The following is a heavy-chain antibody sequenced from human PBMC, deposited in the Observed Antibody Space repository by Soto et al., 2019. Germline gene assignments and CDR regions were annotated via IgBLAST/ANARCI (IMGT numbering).Heavy chain of an antibody. CDR1: GFDFSTHW. V-gene: IGHV3-74*01. Sequence: HPGGSLRPSCAASGFDFSTHWMHWVRQAPGKGLEWVSRIDDDGSSTRYADSVKGRFTISRDNAKNIVYLEMTSLRTEDTAVYFCARRLELPLGASLYYYGMDVWGQGTTVTVSS. J-gene: IGHJ6*02. CDR3: ARRLELPLGASLYYYGMDV. CDR2: IDDDGSST. D-gene: IGHD1-7*01.